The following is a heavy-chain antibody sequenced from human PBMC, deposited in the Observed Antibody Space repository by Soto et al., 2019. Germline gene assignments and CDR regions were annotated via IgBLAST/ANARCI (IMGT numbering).Heavy chain of an antibody. V-gene: IGHV4-59*12. CDR3: ARSPYADALDI. Sequence: SETLSLTCTVSGGSISSYYWSWIRQPPGKGLEWIGYIYYSGSTNYNPSLKSRVTISVDTSKNQFSLKVDSLTAEDTAVYYCARSPYADALDIWGQGTMVT. CDR1: GGSISSYY. D-gene: IGHD2-2*01. CDR2: IYYSGST. J-gene: IGHJ3*02.